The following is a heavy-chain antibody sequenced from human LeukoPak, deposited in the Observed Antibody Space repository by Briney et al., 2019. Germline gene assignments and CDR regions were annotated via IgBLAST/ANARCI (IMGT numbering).Heavy chain of an antibody. J-gene: IGHJ4*02. CDR1: GGSFSGYY. CDR3: ASAALIDKYYFDY. D-gene: IGHD2/OR15-2a*01. V-gene: IGHV4-34*01. Sequence: SETLSLTCAVYGGSFSGYYWSWIRQPPGKGLEWIGEINHSGSTNYNPSLKSRVTISVDTSKNQFSLKLSSVTAADTAVYYCASAALIDKYYFDYWGQGSLVTVSS. CDR2: INHSGST.